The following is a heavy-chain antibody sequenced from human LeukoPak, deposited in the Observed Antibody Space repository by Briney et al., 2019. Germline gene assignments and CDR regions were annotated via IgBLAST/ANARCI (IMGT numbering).Heavy chain of an antibody. CDR1: GFTVSDHY. J-gene: IGHJ1*01. CDR3: ADIGGGGSNTR. CDR2: IRKKSDRYTT. D-gene: IGHD2-15*01. Sequence: GGSLRLSCVASGFTVSDHYLDWVRQAPGKGLEWVGLIRKKSDRYTTEYAASVKGRFTISRDDSTNSVYLQMSSMKSEDTAVYYCADIGGGGSNTRWGEGTVVTVSS. V-gene: IGHV3-72*01.